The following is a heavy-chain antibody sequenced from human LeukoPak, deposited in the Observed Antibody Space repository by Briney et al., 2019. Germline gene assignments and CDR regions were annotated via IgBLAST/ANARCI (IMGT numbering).Heavy chain of an antibody. V-gene: IGHV1-2*02. Sequence: ASVKVSCKASGYTFTGYYMHWVRQAPGQGLGWMGWINPNSGGTNYAQKFQGRVTMTRDTSISTAYMELSRLRSDDTAVYYCARGGLREATVTTYPLEGWFDPWGLGTLVTVSS. CDR1: GYTFTGYY. D-gene: IGHD4-17*01. CDR3: ARGGLREATVTTYPLEGWFDP. CDR2: INPNSGGT. J-gene: IGHJ5*02.